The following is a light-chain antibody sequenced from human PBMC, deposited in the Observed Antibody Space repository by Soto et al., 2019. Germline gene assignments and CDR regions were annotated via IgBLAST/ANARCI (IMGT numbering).Light chain of an antibody. CDR2: GAS. V-gene: IGKV3-20*01. CDR1: QSVSSSY. CDR3: QQYGSLLT. J-gene: IGKJ4*01. Sequence: EIVLTQSPGTLCLSPGERATLSCRASQSVSSSYLAWYQQKPGQAPRLLIYGASSRATGIPDRFSGSGSGTDFTLTISRLEPEDFAVYYCQQYGSLLTFGGGTKVDIK.